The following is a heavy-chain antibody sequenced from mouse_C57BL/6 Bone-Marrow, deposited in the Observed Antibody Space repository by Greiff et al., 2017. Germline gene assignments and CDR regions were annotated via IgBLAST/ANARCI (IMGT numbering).Heavy chain of an antibody. J-gene: IGHJ4*01. CDR2: ISSGGSYT. V-gene: IGHV5-6*01. Sequence: EVQLVESGGDLVKPGGSLKLSCAASGFTFSSYGMSWVRQTPDKRLEWVATISSGGSYTYYPDSVKGRFTISRDNAKNTLYLQMSSLKSEDTAMYYCARHGGVTHFWYAMDYWGQGTPVTVSS. CDR1: GFTFSSYG. CDR3: ARHGGVTHFWYAMDY. D-gene: IGHD2-2*01.